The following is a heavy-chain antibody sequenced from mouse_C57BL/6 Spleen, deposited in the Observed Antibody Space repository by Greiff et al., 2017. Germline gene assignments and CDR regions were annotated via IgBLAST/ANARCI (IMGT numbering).Heavy chain of an antibody. J-gene: IGHJ4*01. CDR3: ARGSNYGYYAMDY. CDR2: IDPSDSYT. D-gene: IGHD2-5*01. Sequence: QVQLQQPGAELVKPGASVKLSCKASGYTFTSYWMQWVKQRPGQGLEWIGEIDPSDSYTNYNQKFKGKATLTVDTSSSTAYMQLSSLTSEDSAVYYCARGSNYGYYAMDYWGQGTSVTVSS. CDR1: GYTFTSYW. V-gene: IGHV1-50*01.